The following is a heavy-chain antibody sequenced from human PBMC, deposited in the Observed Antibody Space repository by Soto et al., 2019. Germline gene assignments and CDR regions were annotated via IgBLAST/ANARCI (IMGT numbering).Heavy chain of an antibody. J-gene: IGHJ6*02. D-gene: IGHD2-21*01. CDR1: GFTFTSYW. CDR2: INSDGSTT. CDR3: ARGLRNYYGMDV. Sequence: EVQLVESGGGLVQPGGSLRLSCAASGFTFTSYWMHWVRQVPGKGLVWVSRINSDGSTTNYADSVKGRFTISRDNAKNTQNLQMNSLRAEDTAVYYCARGLRNYYGMDVWGQGTTVTVSS. V-gene: IGHV3-74*01.